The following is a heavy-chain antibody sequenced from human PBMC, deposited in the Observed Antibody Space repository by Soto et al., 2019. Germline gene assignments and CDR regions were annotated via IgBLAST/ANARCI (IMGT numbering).Heavy chain of an antibody. V-gene: IGHV5-51*01. CDR2: IYPGDSDT. CDR1: GYSFTKYW. J-gene: IGHJ6*02. Sequence: GESLKISCEGFGYSFTKYWIAWVRQMPGKGLEWMGIIYPGDSDTRYNPSFEGQVTISVDKSINTAYLHWTSLKASDTATYYCGSTNYNPSLKSRVTISVDTPKNHFSLKLSTVTAADTAVYYCARDGGILLVPAATTYYYYYYGMDVWGQGTTVTVSS. D-gene: IGHD2-21*02. CDR3: GSTNYNPSLKSRVTISVDTPKNHFSLKLSTVTAADTAVYYCARDGGILLVPAATTYYYYYYGMDV.